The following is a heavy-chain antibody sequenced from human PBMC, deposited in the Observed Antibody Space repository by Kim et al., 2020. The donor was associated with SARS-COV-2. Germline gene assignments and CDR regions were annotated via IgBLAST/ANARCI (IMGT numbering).Heavy chain of an antibody. Sequence: SETLSLTCTVSGGSISSYYWSWIRQPPGKGLEWIGYIYYSGSTNYNPSLKSRVTISVDTSKNQFSLKLSSVTAADTAVYYCARVGPAQGHVLIFGVVWGGMDVWGQGTTVTVSS. CDR2: IYYSGST. J-gene: IGHJ6*02. V-gene: IGHV4-59*13. D-gene: IGHD3-3*01. CDR1: GGSISSYY. CDR3: ARVGPAQGHVLIFGVVWGGMDV.